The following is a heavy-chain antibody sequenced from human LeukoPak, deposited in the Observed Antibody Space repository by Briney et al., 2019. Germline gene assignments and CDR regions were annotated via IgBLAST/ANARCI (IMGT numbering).Heavy chain of an antibody. CDR1: DYTFTSYG. D-gene: IGHD3-10*01. J-gene: IGHJ5*02. CDR3: ARANYYGSGKRDWFDP. V-gene: IGHV1-18*01. CDR2: ISAYNGNT. Sequence: GASVKVSCKASDYTFTSYGISWVRQAPGQGLEWMGWISAYNGNTNYAQKLQGRVTMTTDTSTSTAYMELRSLRSDDTAVYYCARANYYGSGKRDWFDPWGQGTLVTVSS.